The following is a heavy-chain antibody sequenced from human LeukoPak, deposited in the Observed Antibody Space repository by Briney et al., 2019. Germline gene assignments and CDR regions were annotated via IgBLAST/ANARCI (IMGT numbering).Heavy chain of an antibody. CDR3: ARQNDPVLLWFGELSGWFDP. CDR1: GGSISSSSYY. V-gene: IGHV4-39*01. Sequence: KPSETLSLTCTVSGGSISSSSYYWGWIRQPPGKGLEWIGSIYYSGSTYYNPSLKSRVTISVDTSKNQFSLKLSSVTAADTAVYYCARQNDPVLLWFGELSGWFDPWGQGTLVTVSS. D-gene: IGHD3-10*01. CDR2: IYYSGST. J-gene: IGHJ5*02.